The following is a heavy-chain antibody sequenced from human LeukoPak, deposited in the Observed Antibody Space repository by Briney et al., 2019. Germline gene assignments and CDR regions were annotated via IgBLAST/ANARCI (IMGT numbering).Heavy chain of an antibody. D-gene: IGHD3-3*01. CDR1: GFPFTPNA. V-gene: IGHV3-23*01. J-gene: IGHJ4*02. Sequence: GGSLRLSCVASGFPFTPNAMNWVRQAPGTGLEWVSGIGGDGRSHYTGSVKGRFTISRDNSKNTLYLQMNSLRAEDTAIYYCAKDLHNWSGIDYWGLGTLVTVSS. CDR2: IGGDGRS. CDR3: AKDLHNWSGIDY.